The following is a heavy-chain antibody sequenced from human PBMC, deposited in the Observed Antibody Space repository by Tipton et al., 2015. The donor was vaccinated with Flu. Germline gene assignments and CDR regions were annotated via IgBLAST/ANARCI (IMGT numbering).Heavy chain of an antibody. J-gene: IGHJ5*02. CDR2: INHSGST. CDR1: GGSFSGYY. CDR3: ARRPGYCSSTSCP. Sequence: TLSLTCAVYGGSFSGYYWSWIRQPPGKGLEWIGEINHSGSTNYNPSLKSRVTISVDTSKNQFSLKLSSVTAADTAVYYCARRPGYCSSTSCPWGQGTLVTVSS. D-gene: IGHD2-2*01. V-gene: IGHV4-34*01.